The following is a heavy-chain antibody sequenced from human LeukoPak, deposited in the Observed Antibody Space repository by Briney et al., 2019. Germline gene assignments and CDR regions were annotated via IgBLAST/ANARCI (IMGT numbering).Heavy chain of an antibody. D-gene: IGHD2-15*01. CDR1: GGSFSGYY. CDR2: INHSGST. Sequence: PSVTLSLTCAVYGGSFSGYYWSWIRQPPGKGLEWIGEINHSGSTNYNPSLKSRVTISVDTSKNQFSLKLSSVTAADTAVYYCARGGRIVVVVAAGRYNWFDPWGQGTLVTVSS. V-gene: IGHV4-34*01. J-gene: IGHJ5*02. CDR3: ARGGRIVVVVAAGRYNWFDP.